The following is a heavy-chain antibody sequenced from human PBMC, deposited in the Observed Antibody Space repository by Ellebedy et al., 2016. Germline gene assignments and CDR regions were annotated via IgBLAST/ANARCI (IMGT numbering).Heavy chain of an antibody. CDR3: ARDTQAARDY. Sequence: ASVKVSCKASGYTFTAYYIHWVRQAPGQGLEWMGWIHPNSGDTKYAQKFQGRVTMTRDTSISTVYMVLSRLGYDDTAVYYCARDTQAARDYWGQGTLVTVSS. D-gene: IGHD2-15*01. CDR1: GYTFTAYY. V-gene: IGHV1-2*02. CDR2: IHPNSGDT. J-gene: IGHJ4*02.